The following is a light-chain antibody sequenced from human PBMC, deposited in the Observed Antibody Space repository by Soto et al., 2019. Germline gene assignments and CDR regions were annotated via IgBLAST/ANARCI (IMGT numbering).Light chain of an antibody. Sequence: EIVITQSPSIDSVSPGHTASLXXRASQTINNNLAWYQQKPGQAPRLLIYGASSRATGIPDRFSGSGSGTDFTLTISRLEPEDFAVYYCQQYGSSQTFGQGTKVDIK. CDR1: QTINNN. CDR3: QQYGSSQT. CDR2: GAS. V-gene: IGKV3-20*01. J-gene: IGKJ1*01.